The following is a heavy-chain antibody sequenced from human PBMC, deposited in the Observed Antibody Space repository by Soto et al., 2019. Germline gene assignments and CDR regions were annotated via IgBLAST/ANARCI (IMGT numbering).Heavy chain of an antibody. Sequence: EVQLVESGGGLVQPGGSLRLSCAASGFTFSTYWMHWVRQAPGKGLVWVSRVNGDGSSTNYADSVKGRFTISRDNAKNTRHLQMNSLRAEDTAVYYCAMFSSSWDYWGQGTLVTVSS. CDR1: GFTFSTYW. V-gene: IGHV3-74*01. CDR2: VNGDGSST. D-gene: IGHD6-13*01. J-gene: IGHJ4*02. CDR3: AMFSSSWDY.